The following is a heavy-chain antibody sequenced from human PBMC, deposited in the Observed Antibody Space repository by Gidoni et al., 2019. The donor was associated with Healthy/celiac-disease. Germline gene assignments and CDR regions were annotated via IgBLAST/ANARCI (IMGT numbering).Heavy chain of an antibody. V-gene: IGHV3-33*01. Sequence: QVQLVASGGGVVQPGRSPRLPAAASRFPFSSYGMHWVRQAPGKGLEWVAVIWDDGSNKYYAEAVKGRFTISRDNSKNTLYLQMNSLRAEDTAVYYCARDLASYYYDSSGYYYQWGQGTLVTVSS. D-gene: IGHD3-22*01. CDR3: ARDLASYYYDSSGYYYQ. CDR1: RFPFSSYG. CDR2: IWDDGSNK. J-gene: IGHJ4*02.